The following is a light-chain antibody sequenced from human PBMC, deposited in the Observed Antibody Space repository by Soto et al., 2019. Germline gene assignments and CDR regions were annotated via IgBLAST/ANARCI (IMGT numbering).Light chain of an antibody. J-gene: IGKJ2*01. Sequence: EIVLTQSPASLSLSPGERATLSCRASQSVDSFLAWYQQKPGRTPRLLIYDTSNRATGIPARFSGSGSGTDFTLTISRLEPDDFAVYYCQVRTDWPPFKYTFGQGTKLEVK. CDR2: DTS. CDR3: QVRTDWPPFKYT. V-gene: IGKV3-11*01. CDR1: QSVDSF.